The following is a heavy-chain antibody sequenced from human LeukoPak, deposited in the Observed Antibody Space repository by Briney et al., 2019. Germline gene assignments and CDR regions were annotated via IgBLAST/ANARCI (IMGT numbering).Heavy chain of an antibody. D-gene: IGHD6-13*01. J-gene: IGHJ4*02. V-gene: IGHV4-61*05. CDR3: ARALPYSSSLGYFDY. CDR1: GGSTSSSRYY. CDR2: IYYSGST. Sequence: SETLSLTCTVSGGSTSSSRYYWGWIRPPPGKGLEWIGYIYYSGSTKYNPSLKSRVTISVDTSKNQFSLKLSSVTAADTAVYYCARALPYSSSLGYFDYWGQGTLVTVSS.